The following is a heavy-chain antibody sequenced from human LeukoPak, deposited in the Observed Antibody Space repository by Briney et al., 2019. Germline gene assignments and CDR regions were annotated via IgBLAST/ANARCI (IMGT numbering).Heavy chain of an antibody. J-gene: IGHJ6*04. CDR3: AKSAPYCSGGSCYSMDWYYYGMVV. CDR2: ISYDGGNK. Sequence: GGSLRLSCAASGFTFSSYAMRWVRQAPGKGLEWVSFISYDGGNKYYVDSVKGRFTISRDNSKNTLYLQMNSLRAEDTAVYYCAKSAPYCSGGSCYSMDWYYYGMVVWGKGATVTVSS. CDR1: GFTFSSYA. V-gene: IGHV3-30*18. D-gene: IGHD2-15*01.